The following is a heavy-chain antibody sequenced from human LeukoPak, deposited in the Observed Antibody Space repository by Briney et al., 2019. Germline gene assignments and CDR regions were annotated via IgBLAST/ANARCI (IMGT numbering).Heavy chain of an antibody. Sequence: SETLSLTCAVYGGSFSGYYWSWIRQPPGKGLEWIGEINHSGSTNYNPSLKSRVTISVDTSKNQFSLKLSSVTAADTAVYYCAKAVHYDFWSGYYYGMDVWGQGTTVTVSS. J-gene: IGHJ6*02. CDR2: INHSGST. D-gene: IGHD3-3*01. CDR3: AKAVHYDFWSGYYYGMDV. V-gene: IGHV4-34*01. CDR1: GGSFSGYY.